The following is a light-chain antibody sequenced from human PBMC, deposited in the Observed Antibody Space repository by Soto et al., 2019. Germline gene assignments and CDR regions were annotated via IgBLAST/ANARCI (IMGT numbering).Light chain of an antibody. Sequence: QSVLTQPPSVSGAPGQRVTISCTGSSSNTGAGYGVHWYQQLPGTAPKLLIYSNTNRPSGVPDRFSGSKSGSSASLAITGLQAEDEADYYCQSYDNTLGGSVFGGGTKLTVL. CDR2: SNT. CDR1: SSNTGAGYG. CDR3: QSYDNTLGGSV. V-gene: IGLV1-40*01. J-gene: IGLJ2*01.